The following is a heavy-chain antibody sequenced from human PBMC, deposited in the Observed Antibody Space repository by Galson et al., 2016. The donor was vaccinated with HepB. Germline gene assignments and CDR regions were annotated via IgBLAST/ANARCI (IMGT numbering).Heavy chain of an antibody. CDR2: TYYRSKWYN. Sequence: CAISGDSVSSNSAAWNWIRQSPSRGLERLGRTYYRSKWYNDYAVSVKSRITINPDTSKNQFSLQLNSVTPEDTAVYYCAREDYSSGWPLNWYFDLWGRGTLVSVSS. V-gene: IGHV6-1*01. CDR3: AREDYSSGWPLNWYFDL. J-gene: IGHJ2*01. CDR1: GDSVSSNSAA. D-gene: IGHD6-19*01.